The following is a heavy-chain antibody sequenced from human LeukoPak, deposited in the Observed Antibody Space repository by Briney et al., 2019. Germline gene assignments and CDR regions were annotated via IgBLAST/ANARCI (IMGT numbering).Heavy chain of an antibody. CDR1: GFTFDDYG. J-gene: IGHJ5*02. CDR2: INWNGGST. Sequence: SGGSLRLSCAASGFTFDDYGMSWVRHAPGKGLEWVSGINWNGGSTGYADSVKGRFTISRDNAKNSLYLQMNSLRAEDTALYHCARDQVEDYDFWSGYHDPFWWFDPWGQGTLVTVSS. CDR3: ARDQVEDYDFWSGYHDPFWWFDP. D-gene: IGHD3-3*01. V-gene: IGHV3-20*01.